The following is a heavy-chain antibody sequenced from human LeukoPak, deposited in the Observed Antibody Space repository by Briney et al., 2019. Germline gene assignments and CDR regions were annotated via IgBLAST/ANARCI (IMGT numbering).Heavy chain of an antibody. CDR1: GGSISSYY. V-gene: IGHV4-59*08. Sequence: SETLSLTCTVSGGSISSYYWSWIRQPPGKGLEWIGYIYYSGSTNYNPSLKSRVTISVDTSKNQFSLKLSSVTAADTAVYYCARLRYYDSSAILDYWGQGTLVTVSS. CDR2: IYYSGST. D-gene: IGHD3-22*01. J-gene: IGHJ4*02. CDR3: ARLRYYDSSAILDY.